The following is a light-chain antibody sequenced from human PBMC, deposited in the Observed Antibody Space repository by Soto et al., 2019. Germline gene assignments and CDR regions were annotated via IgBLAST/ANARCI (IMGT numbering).Light chain of an antibody. CDR3: QQYNNWPYMYT. J-gene: IGKJ2*01. Sequence: EIVMTQSPATLSVSPGERATLSCRASQSVSSNLAWYQQKPGQAPRLLSYGASTRATGIPARFIGSGSGTEFTLTISSLQSEAFAVYYCQQYNNWPYMYTFGQGTKLEIK. CDR1: QSVSSN. CDR2: GAS. V-gene: IGKV3-15*01.